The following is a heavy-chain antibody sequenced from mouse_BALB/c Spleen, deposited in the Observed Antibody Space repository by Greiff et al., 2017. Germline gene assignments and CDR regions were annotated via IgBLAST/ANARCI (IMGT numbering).Heavy chain of an antibody. D-gene: IGHD1-1*01. J-gene: IGHJ2*01. CDR2: IRNKANGYTT. CDR3: AREVVGDY. V-gene: IGHV7-3*02. CDR1: GFTFTDYY. Sequence: EVQLQESGGGLVQPGGSLRLSCATSGFTFTDYYMSWVRQPPGKALEWLGFIRNKANGYTTEYSASVKGRFTISRDNSQSILYLQMNTLRAEDSATYYCAREVVGDYWGQGTTLTVSS.